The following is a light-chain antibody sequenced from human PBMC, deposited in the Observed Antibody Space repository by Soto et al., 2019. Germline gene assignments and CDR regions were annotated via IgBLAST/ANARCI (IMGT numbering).Light chain of an antibody. Sequence: SYELTQPPSVSVSPGQTASITCFGDKLGDKYACWYQQKPGQSPVLVIYQDTKRPSGIPERFSGSNSGNTATLTISGTQALDEADYYCQARDSSIVVFGGGTKLTVL. V-gene: IGLV3-1*01. CDR3: QARDSSIVV. CDR1: KLGDKY. J-gene: IGLJ2*01. CDR2: QDT.